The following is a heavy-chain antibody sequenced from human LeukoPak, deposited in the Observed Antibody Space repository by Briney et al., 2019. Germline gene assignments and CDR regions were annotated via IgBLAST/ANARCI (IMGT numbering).Heavy chain of an antibody. D-gene: IGHD4-17*01. J-gene: IGHJ4*02. V-gene: IGHV3-30-3*01. Sequence: PGGSLRLSCAASGFTFSSYAMHWVRQAPGKGLEWVAVISYDGSNKYYADFVKGRFTISRDNSKNTLYLQMNSLRAEDTAVYYCLRYGDYYFDYWGQGTLVTVSS. CDR3: LRYGDYYFDY. CDR1: GFTFSSYA. CDR2: ISYDGSNK.